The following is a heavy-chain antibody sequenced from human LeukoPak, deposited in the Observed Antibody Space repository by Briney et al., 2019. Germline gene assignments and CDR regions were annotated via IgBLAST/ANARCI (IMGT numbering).Heavy chain of an antibody. V-gene: IGHV1-69*04. CDR3: ARGYYDFWSGYPPRYYGMDV. Sequence: GASVKVSRKASGGTFSSYAISWVRQAPGQGLEWMGRIIPILGIANYAQKFQGRVTITADKSTSTAYMELSSLRSEDTAVYYCARGYYDFWSGYPPRYYGMDVWGQGTTVTVSS. CDR2: IIPILGIA. CDR1: GGTFSSYA. D-gene: IGHD3-3*01. J-gene: IGHJ6*02.